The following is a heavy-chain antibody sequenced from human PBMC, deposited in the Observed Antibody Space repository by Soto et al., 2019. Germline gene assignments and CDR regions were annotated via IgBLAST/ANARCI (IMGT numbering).Heavy chain of an antibody. V-gene: IGHV3-23*01. Sequence: GESLKISCAASGFTFSSYAMSWVRQAPGKGLEWVSAISGSGGSTYYADSVKGRFTISRDNSKNTLYLQMNSLRAEDTAVYYCAKDRELWELLYFDYWGQGTLVTVSS. CDR1: GFTFSSYA. CDR3: AKDRELWELLYFDY. J-gene: IGHJ4*02. CDR2: ISGSGGST. D-gene: IGHD1-26*01.